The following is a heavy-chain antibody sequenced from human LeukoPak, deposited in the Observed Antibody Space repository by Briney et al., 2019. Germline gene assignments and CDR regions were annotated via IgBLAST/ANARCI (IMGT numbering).Heavy chain of an antibody. CDR1: GDSINFDY. V-gene: IGHV4-59*01. Sequence: SETLSLTCIVSGDSINFDYWIWIRQPPGKGLEWVGCLYNNGSTSYSPSLKSRVTISVDTSKNQFSLKLNSMTTADTAVYYCARGRAYTYYRGLDAWGQGILVTVSS. CDR2: LYNNGST. CDR3: ARGRAYTYYRGLDA. D-gene: IGHD3-22*01. J-gene: IGHJ1*01.